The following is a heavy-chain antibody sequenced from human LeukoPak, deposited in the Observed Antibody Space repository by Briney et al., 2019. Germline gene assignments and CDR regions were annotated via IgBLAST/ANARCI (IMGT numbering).Heavy chain of an antibody. CDR2: ISVSGDGT. J-gene: IGHJ5*02. D-gene: IGHD6-13*01. CDR3: AKDPIAAAGTNWFDP. Sequence: GGSLRLSCAASGFTFNIYDMSWVRQAPGKGLEWVSGISVSGDGTYYADSVKGRFTISRDNSKNTLYLQMNSLRAEDTAVYYCAKDPIAAAGTNWFDPWGQGTLVTVSS. V-gene: IGHV3-23*01. CDR1: GFTFNIYD.